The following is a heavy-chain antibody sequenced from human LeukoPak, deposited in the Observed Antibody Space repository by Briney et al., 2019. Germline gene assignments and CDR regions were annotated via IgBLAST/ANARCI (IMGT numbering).Heavy chain of an antibody. J-gene: IGHJ4*02. D-gene: IGHD5-18*01. Sequence: PGGSLRPSCAASGFTFSSYAMSWVRQAPGKGLEWVSAISGSGGSTYYADSVKGRFTISRDNSKNTLYLQMNSLRAEDTAVYYCANSGYSYGYFFGLFDYWGQGTLVTVSS. CDR1: GFTFSSYA. CDR2: ISGSGGST. CDR3: ANSGYSYGYFFGLFDY. V-gene: IGHV3-23*01.